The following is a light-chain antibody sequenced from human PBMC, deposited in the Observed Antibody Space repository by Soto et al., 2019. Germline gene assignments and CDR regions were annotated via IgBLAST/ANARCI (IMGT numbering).Light chain of an antibody. CDR3: QSYDSGLNAFV. CDR2: GSN. V-gene: IGLV1-40*01. Sequence: VLTQPPSVSGAPGQRVTISCTGSNSNIGAGFGVHWYQQPPGTAPKLLVSGSNNRPSGVPDRFSGSKSGSSASLAITGLLAEDEADYYCQSYDSGLNAFVFGTGTKVTVL. J-gene: IGLJ1*01. CDR1: NSNIGAGFG.